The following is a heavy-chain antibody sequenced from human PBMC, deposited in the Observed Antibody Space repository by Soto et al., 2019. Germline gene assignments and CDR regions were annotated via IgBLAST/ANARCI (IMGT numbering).Heavy chain of an antibody. D-gene: IGHD3-10*01. J-gene: IGHJ3*02. Sequence: SETLSLTCAVSGGSISSGGYYWSWIRQPPGKGLEWIGYIYYSGSTNYNTSLKSRVTISVDTSKNQFSLKLSSVTAADTAVYYCARVWGGAFDIWGQGTMVTVSS. CDR2: IYYSGST. V-gene: IGHV4-61*08. CDR3: ARVWGGAFDI. CDR1: GGSISSGGYY.